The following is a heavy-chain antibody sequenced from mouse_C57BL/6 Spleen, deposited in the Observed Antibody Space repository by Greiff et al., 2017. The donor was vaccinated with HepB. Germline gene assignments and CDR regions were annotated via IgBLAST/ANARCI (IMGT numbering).Heavy chain of an antibody. CDR2: IYPGDGDT. V-gene: IGHV1-82*01. J-gene: IGHJ2*01. D-gene: IGHD4-1*01. CDR3: ARSLTGPYYFDY. Sequence: LHYSLPYLVNPVSSVKISCKASGYAFSSSWMNWVKHRPGKGLEWIGRIYPGDGDTNYNGKFKGKATLTADKSSSTAYMQLSSLTSEDSAVYFCARSLTGPYYFDYWGQGTTLTVSS. CDR1: GYAFSSSW.